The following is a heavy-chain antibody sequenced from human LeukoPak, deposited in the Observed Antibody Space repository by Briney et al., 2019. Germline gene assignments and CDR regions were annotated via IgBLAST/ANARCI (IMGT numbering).Heavy chain of an antibody. CDR2: ISYDGGIK. Sequence: PGGSLRLSCAASGFTVSSNYMTWVRQAPGKGLEWVAVISYDGGIKYYADSVKGRFTISRDNSKNTLHLQMNSLRAEDTAVYYCARGPSGYHNTGGQGTLVTVSS. J-gene: IGHJ4*02. D-gene: IGHD5-12*01. CDR3: ARGPSGYHNT. CDR1: GFTVSSNY. V-gene: IGHV3-30*03.